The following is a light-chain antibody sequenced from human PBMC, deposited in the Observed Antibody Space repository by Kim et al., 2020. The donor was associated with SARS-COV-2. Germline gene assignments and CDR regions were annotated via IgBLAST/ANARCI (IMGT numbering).Light chain of an antibody. CDR1: SGGIASNY. V-gene: IGLV6-57*03. Sequence: KTVAISGTRSSGGIASNYVHWYQQRPGSAPTTVIYEDNQRPSGVPDRFSGSIDSSSNSASLSISGLRTEDEADYYCQSYDSSNPWVFGGGTQLTVL. J-gene: IGLJ3*02. CDR3: QSYDSSNPWV. CDR2: EDN.